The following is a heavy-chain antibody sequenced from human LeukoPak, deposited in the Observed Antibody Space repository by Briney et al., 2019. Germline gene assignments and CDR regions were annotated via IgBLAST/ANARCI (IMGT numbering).Heavy chain of an antibody. V-gene: IGHV4-4*02. J-gene: IGHJ5*02. Sequence: PSETLSLTCAVSGGSISSSNWWSWVRQPPGKGLEWIGEIYHSGSTNYNPSLKSRVTISVDKSKNQFSLKLSSVTAADTAVYYCARVVPANSNWFDPWGQGTLVTVSS. CDR2: IYHSGST. CDR1: GGSISSSNW. CDR3: ARVVPANSNWFDP. D-gene: IGHD2-2*01.